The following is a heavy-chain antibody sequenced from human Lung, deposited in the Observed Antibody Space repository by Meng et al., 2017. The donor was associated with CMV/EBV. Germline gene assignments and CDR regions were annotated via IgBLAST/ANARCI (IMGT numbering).Heavy chain of an antibody. CDR3: ARRRGGSGRDF. D-gene: IGHD3-10*01. Sequence: VSGRGLLKPASTRPPPCTFMGGATSSKGYYGDWGRQPPGKGLEWIGAIYHSGSTSYNPSLQSRVTMFVDTSKNQFSLMLTTVTATDTAVYYCARRRGGSGRDFWGQGTLVTVSS. V-gene: IGHV4-39*01. CDR2: IYHSGST. CDR1: GGATSSKGYY. J-gene: IGHJ4*02.